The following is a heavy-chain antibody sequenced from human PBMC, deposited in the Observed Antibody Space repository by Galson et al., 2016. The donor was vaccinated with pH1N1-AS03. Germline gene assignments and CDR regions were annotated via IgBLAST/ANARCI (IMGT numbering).Heavy chain of an antibody. Sequence: SVKVSCKASGYTFSDYYLHWVRQAPGQGLEWMGWINPDTGNTDFAQKFQGRVTMTRDRSISTGYMELSRLQSDDTAVYYCARAKGNSKVWGSWGQGFLVTVSS. CDR1: GYTFSDYY. J-gene: IGHJ5*02. D-gene: IGHD4-23*01. CDR2: INPDTGNT. CDR3: ARAKGNSKVWGS. V-gene: IGHV1-2*02.